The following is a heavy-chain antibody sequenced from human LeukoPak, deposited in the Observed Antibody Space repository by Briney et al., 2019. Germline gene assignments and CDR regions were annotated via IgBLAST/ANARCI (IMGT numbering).Heavy chain of an antibody. V-gene: IGHV3-30*04. CDR1: GFTFNSYN. CDR3: ARVRSPYYDSSGYYSGIDY. J-gene: IGHJ4*02. D-gene: IGHD3-22*01. CDR2: ISYDGSNK. Sequence: GGSLRLSCAASGFTFNSYNMNWVRQAPGKGLEWVAVISYDGSNKYYADSVKGRFTISRDNSKNTLYLQMNSLRAEDTAVYYCARVRSPYYDSSGYYSGIDYWGQGTLVTVSS.